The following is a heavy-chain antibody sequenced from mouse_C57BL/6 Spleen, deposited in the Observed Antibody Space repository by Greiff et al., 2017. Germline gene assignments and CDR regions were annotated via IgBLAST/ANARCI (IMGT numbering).Heavy chain of an antibody. CDR1: GFTFSSYA. CDR3: TRADYYGSIYAMDY. Sequence: EVKVVESGEGLVKPGGSLKLSCAASGFTFSSYAMSWVRQTPEKRLEWVAYISSGGDYIYYADTVKGRFTISRDNARNTLYLQMSSLKSEDTAMYYCTRADYYGSIYAMDYWGQGTSVTVSS. D-gene: IGHD1-1*01. V-gene: IGHV5-9-1*02. J-gene: IGHJ4*01. CDR2: ISSGGDYI.